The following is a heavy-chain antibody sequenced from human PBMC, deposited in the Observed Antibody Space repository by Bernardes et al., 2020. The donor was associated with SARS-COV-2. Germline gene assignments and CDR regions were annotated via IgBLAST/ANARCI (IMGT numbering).Heavy chain of an antibody. J-gene: IGHJ4*02. CDR1: GFIFRSSW. Sequence: GGSLRLSCAPSGFIFRSSWMHWVRQAPGPGLVWVSRIDTAGGIPNYADSVRGRFTISRDNAKNTLFLEMNSLRVEDTAVYYCTRDIGGAASHWGQGTPVTVSS. CDR3: TRDIGGAASH. V-gene: IGHV3-74*01. CDR2: IDTAGGIP. D-gene: IGHD1-26*01.